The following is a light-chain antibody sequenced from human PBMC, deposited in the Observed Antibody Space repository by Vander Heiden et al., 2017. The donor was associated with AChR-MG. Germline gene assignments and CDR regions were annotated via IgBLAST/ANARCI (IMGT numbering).Light chain of an antibody. CDR1: QSVSNY. V-gene: IGKV3-20*01. Sequence: EIVLTQSPGTLSLSPGERATLSCRASQSVSNYLAWYQQKPGQTPRLLIYGASSRATGIPDRFSGSGSGTDFTLTISRLEPEDFVVYYCQQYVSSLQWTFGQGTKVEIK. J-gene: IGKJ1*01. CDR2: GAS. CDR3: QQYVSSLQWT.